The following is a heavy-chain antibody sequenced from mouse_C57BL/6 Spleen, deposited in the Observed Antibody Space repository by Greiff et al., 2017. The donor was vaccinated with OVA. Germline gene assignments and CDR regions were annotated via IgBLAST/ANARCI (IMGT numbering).Heavy chain of an antibody. Sequence: VQRVESGPGLVQPSQSLSITCTVSGFSLTSYGVHWVRQSPGKGLEWLGVIWRGGSTDYNAAFMSRLSITKDNSKSQVFFKMNSLQADDTAIYYCATMVTTIYAMDYWGQGTSVTVSS. CDR1: GFSLTSYG. D-gene: IGHD2-1*01. J-gene: IGHJ4*01. V-gene: IGHV2-5*01. CDR2: IWRGGST. CDR3: ATMVTTIYAMDY.